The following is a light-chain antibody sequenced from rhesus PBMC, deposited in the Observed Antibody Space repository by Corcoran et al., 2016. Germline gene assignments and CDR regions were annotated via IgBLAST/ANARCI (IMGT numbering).Light chain of an antibody. Sequence: QAALTQPPSVSGSPGQSVTISCTGTSSDIGGYNYVSWYHQYPGEAPKLMIYDVSKRPSGVSVRFSGSQSGNTASLTISGLQAEDEADYYCSSYAGSNTYIFGDGTRLTVL. J-gene: IGLJ1*01. CDR2: DVS. CDR1: SSDIGGYNY. CDR3: SSYAGSNTYI. V-gene: IGLV2-23*01.